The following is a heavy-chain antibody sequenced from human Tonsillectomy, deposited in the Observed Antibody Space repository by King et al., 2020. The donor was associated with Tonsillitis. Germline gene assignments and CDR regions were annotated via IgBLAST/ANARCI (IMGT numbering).Heavy chain of an antibody. D-gene: IGHD3-3*01. J-gene: IGHJ3*02. CDR1: GFTFRSYA. V-gene: IGHV3-23*04. CDR3: AKGYDFWSGYYAFGI. Sequence: DVQLVESGGGLVQPGGSLRLSCAASGFTFRSYAMSWVRQAPGKGLEWVSTFSGGDGSTYYADSVKGRFTLSRDNSKNTLYLQMNSLRVEDTAVYYCAKGYDFWSGYYAFGIWGQGTMVTVSS. CDR2: FSGGDGST.